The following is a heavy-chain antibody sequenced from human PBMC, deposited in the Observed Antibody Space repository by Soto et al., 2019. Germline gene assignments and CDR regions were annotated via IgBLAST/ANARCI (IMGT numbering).Heavy chain of an antibody. CDR2: INPSDGTT. CDR3: ARGVYEYSGYRQGWFDP. J-gene: IGHJ5*02. D-gene: IGHD5-12*01. Sequence: QVQLVQSGAEVKKPGASVMVSCKASGYTFTSYFMHWVRQAPGQGLEWVGVINPSDGTTNYAQNLQGRVTMTRDTSTSTVSMELSRLRSEDTAIYYCARGVYEYSGYRQGWFDPWGQGALVTVSS. V-gene: IGHV1-46*03. CDR1: GYTFTSYF.